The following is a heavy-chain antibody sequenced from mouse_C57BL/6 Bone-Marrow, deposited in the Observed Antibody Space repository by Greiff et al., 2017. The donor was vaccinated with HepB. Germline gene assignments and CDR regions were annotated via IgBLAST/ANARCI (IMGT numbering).Heavy chain of an antibody. J-gene: IGHJ1*03. D-gene: IGHD1-1*01. V-gene: IGHV3-1*01. CDR1: GYSITSGYD. Sequence: EVKLQESGPGMVKPSQSLSLTCTVTGYSITSGYDWHWIRHFPGNKLEWMGYISYSGSTNYNPSLKSRISITHDTSKNHFFLKLNSVTTEDTATYYCARGEKSSYPRYFDVWGTGTTVTVSS. CDR2: ISYSGST. CDR3: ARGEKSSYPRYFDV.